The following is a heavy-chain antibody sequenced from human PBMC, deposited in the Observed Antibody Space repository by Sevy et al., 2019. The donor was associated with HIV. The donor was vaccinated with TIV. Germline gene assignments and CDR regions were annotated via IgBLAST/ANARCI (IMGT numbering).Heavy chain of an antibody. CDR3: AKVWTQAGAFDI. J-gene: IGHJ3*02. V-gene: IGHV3-73*01. D-gene: IGHD1-1*01. CDR2: IRSKANSYAT. Sequence: GGSLRLSCAASGFIFSGSAIYWVRQASGKGLEWVGRIRSKANSYATAYAESVKGRFTISRDDSKNTAYLQMNSLRAEDTAVYYCAKVWTQAGAFDIWGQGTMVTVSS. CDR1: GFIFSGSA.